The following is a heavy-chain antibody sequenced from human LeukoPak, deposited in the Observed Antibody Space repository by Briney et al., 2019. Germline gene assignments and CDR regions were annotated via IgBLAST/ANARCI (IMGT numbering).Heavy chain of an antibody. Sequence: SVKVSCKASGATFSSYAISWVRQAPGQGLEWRGGIIPNFGTANYAQKFQGRVTITADKSTSTAYMEMSSMRSEDTAVYYWARETGYCSSTSCNLYYYGMDVWGKGTTVTVSS. CDR2: IIPNFGTA. D-gene: IGHD2-2*01. J-gene: IGHJ6*04. CDR1: GATFSSYA. V-gene: IGHV1-69*06. CDR3: ARETGYCSSTSCNLYYYGMDV.